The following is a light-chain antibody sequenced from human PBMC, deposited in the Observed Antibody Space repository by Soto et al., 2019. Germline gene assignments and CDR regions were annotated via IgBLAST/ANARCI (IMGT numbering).Light chain of an antibody. CDR1: SSDVGGYNY. CDR2: DVS. J-gene: IGLJ2*01. V-gene: IGLV2-14*01. Sequence: QSALTQPASVSGSPGQSITISCTGTSSDVGGYNYVSWYQQHPGKAPKLMIYDVSNRPSGVSNRFSGSKSGNTASLTISGLQAADEADYHCSSYTCSRTPVVFGGGTKLTVL. CDR3: SSYTCSRTPVV.